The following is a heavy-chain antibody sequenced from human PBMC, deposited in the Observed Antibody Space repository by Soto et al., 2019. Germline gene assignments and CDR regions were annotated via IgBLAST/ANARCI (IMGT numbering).Heavy chain of an antibody. J-gene: IGHJ5*02. CDR3: ARADYDRSGYAVDP. D-gene: IGHD3-22*01. CDR2: IYKGGSI. Sequence: QVHLQESGPGLVKPSETLSLTCRVSGGSISNDYWTWIRQPPGKGLEWIGYIYKGGSINYNPSLKSRVTISVDTSNNQFSLKLSSVTAADTAVYYCARADYDRSGYAVDPWGQGTLVTVSS. CDR1: GGSISNDY. V-gene: IGHV4-4*09.